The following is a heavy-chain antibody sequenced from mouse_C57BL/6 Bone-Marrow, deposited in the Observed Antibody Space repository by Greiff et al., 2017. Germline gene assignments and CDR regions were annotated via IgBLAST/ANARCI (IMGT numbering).Heavy chain of an antibody. J-gene: IGHJ1*03. CDR2: IHPNSGST. Sequence: QVQLQQPGAELVKPGASVKLSCKASGYTFTSSWMHWVKQRPGQGLEWIGMIHPNSGSTNYNEKFKSKATLTVDKSSSTAYMQLSSLTSEDSAVYYCARGDGYDANFDVWGTGTTVTVSS. D-gene: IGHD2-2*01. V-gene: IGHV1-64*01. CDR1: GYTFTSSW. CDR3: ARGDGYDANFDV.